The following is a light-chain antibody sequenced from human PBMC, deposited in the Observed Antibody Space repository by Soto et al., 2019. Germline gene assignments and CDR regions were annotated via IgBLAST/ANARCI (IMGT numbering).Light chain of an antibody. CDR3: QHSYHLPL. Sequence: DIQLTQSPPYLSASVGDRVTITCQASHDIGNYLNWYQHKPGKAPNLVIYGAFNLETWVPSRFSGGGSGTDFTFTISSLRPEDIATYYCQHSYHLPLFGPGTKVDF. V-gene: IGKV1-33*01. CDR1: HDIGNY. J-gene: IGKJ3*01. CDR2: GAF.